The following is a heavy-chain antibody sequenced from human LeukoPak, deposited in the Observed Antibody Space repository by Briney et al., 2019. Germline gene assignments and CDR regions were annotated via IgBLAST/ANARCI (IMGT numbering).Heavy chain of an antibody. Sequence: PSQTLSLTCVVSGGSISSGGYSWSWIRQPPGKGLEWIGYIYHSGSTYYNPSLKSRVTISVDRSKNQFSLKLSSVTAADTAVYYCARYNRETGGYGMDVWGQGTTVTVSS. CDR3: ARYNRETGGYGMDV. D-gene: IGHD3-10*01. V-gene: IGHV4-30-2*01. CDR1: GGSISSGGYS. J-gene: IGHJ6*02. CDR2: IYHSGST.